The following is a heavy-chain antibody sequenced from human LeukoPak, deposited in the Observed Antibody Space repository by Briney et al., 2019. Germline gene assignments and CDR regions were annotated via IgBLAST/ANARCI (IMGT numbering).Heavy chain of an antibody. D-gene: IGHD3-10*01. Sequence: GGSLRLSCTASGFIFRNYGMSWVRQAPGKGLEWVSVTYSNGRTYYADSVKGRFTISRDISKNTLYLQMNSLRAEDTAVYYCARVLSGRGSLYDYYYYMDVWGKGTTVTISS. CDR3: ARVLSGRGSLYDYYYYMDV. V-gene: IGHV3-53*01. CDR2: TYSNGRT. J-gene: IGHJ6*03. CDR1: GFIFRNYG.